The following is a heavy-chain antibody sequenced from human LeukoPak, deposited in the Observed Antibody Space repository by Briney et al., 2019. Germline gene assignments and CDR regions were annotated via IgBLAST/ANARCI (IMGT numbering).Heavy chain of an antibody. Sequence: GGSLGLSCAASGFTVGSNYMSWVRQAPGKGLEWVSIIYRGGSTNYADSVKGRYTISRDTSKNTLYLQMNSLRAEDTAVYYCARLSANSSAYFFDYWGQGTLVTVSS. CDR2: IYRGGST. V-gene: IGHV3-66*04. J-gene: IGHJ4*02. D-gene: IGHD3-22*01. CDR1: GFTVGSNY. CDR3: ARLSANSSAYFFDY.